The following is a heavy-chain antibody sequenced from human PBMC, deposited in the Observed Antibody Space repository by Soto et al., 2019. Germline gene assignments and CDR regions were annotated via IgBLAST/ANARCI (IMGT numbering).Heavy chain of an antibody. CDR1: GFTFSSYG. CDR2: ISHDGSNK. D-gene: IGHD3-10*01. V-gene: IGHV3-30*18. CDR3: AKDGPPAGMLRDYLGGIDGY. Sequence: QVQLLESGGGVVQPGRSRRLSCAASGFTFSSYGMHWVRQAPGKGLEWVSVISHDGSNKYYADAVKGRFTISRDNSKNRLYLQMNSLRAADTAVYYCAKDGPPAGMLRDYLGGIDGYWGQGTLVTVSS. J-gene: IGHJ4*02.